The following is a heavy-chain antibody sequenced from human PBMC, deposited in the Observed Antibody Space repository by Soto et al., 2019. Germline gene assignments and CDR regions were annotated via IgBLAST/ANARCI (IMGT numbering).Heavy chain of an antibody. J-gene: IGHJ4*02. CDR3: ARDRQRGYCTGGSCYSYFDY. Sequence: VQLQQWGAGLLKPSETLSLTCAIYGGSFSGYYWSWIRQPPGMGLEWIGEVDQSGSTNYNPSLKSRVTISGDTSKNQFSLKLNSVTAADTAVYYCARDRQRGYCTGGSCYSYFDYWGQGALVIVSS. D-gene: IGHD2-15*01. CDR2: VDQSGST. CDR1: GGSFSGYY. V-gene: IGHV4-34*01.